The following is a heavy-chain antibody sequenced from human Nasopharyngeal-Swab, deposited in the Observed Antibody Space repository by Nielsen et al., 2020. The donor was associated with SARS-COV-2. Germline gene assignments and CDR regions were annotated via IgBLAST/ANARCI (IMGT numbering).Heavy chain of an antibody. CDR2: IYSGGST. CDR3: ARVYYGSGSS. D-gene: IGHD3-10*01. CDR1: GFTVSSNY. J-gene: IGHJ4*02. V-gene: IGHV3-66*01. Sequence: GESLKISCAASGFTVSSNYMSWVRQAPGKGLEWVSVIYSGGSTYYADSVKVRFTISRDNSKNTLYLQMNSLRAEDTAVYYCARVYYGSGSSWGQGTLVTVSS.